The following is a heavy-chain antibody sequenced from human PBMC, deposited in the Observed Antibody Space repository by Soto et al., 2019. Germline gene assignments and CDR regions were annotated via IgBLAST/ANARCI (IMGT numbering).Heavy chain of an antibody. CDR1: GFTFSSYW. D-gene: IGHD1-1*01. CDR3: ARVDWNDAFDI. CDR2: IKQDGSEK. Sequence: GGSLRLSCAASGFTFSSYWMSWVRQAPGKGLEWVTNIKQDGSEKYYVDSVKGRFTISRDNAKNSLYLQMNSLRAEDTAVYYCARVDWNDAFDIWGQGTMVTVSS. J-gene: IGHJ3*02. V-gene: IGHV3-7*01.